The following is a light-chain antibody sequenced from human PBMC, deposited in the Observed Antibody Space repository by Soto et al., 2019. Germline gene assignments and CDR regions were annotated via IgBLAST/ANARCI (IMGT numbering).Light chain of an antibody. CDR2: AIT. J-gene: IGLJ3*02. CDR3: QSFDSSLDGWV. CDR1: SSNIGAGHD. V-gene: IGLV1-40*01. Sequence: QAVVTQPPSVSGAPGQRVTISCTGSSSNIGAGHDVHWYQQIPETAPKLLVSAITNRPSGVPDRFSGSNSGTSASLSITGLQAEDEADYYCQSFDSSLDGWVFGGGTKLTVL.